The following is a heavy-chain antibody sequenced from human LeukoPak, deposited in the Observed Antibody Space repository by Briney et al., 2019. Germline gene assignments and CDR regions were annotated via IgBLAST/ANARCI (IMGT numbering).Heavy chain of an antibody. CDR2: IYHTGSP. Sequence: SETLSLTCAVSGGSISSSNWWSWVRQPPGKGLEWIGGIYHTGSPNYNPSLKSRVTISVDKSKNQLSLKLDSVTAADTAVYYCARDPHCSSSSCPRDYWGQGTLVIVSS. CDR3: ARDPHCSSSSCPRDY. CDR1: GGSISSSNW. V-gene: IGHV4-4*02. D-gene: IGHD2-2*01. J-gene: IGHJ4*02.